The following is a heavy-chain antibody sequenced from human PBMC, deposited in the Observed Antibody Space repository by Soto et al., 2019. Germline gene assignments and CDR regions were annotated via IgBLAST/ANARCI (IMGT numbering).Heavy chain of an antibody. CDR3: AMLVRVYWYFDL. V-gene: IGHV4-31*03. Sequence: QVQLQESGPGLVKPSQTLSLTCTVSGGSISSGGYDWSWIRQHPGKGLEWIGYIYYSGSTYYNPSLKSRVTISVDTSKNQFSLKLSSVTAADTAVYYCAMLVRVYWYFDLWGRGTLVTVSS. CDR2: IYYSGST. J-gene: IGHJ2*01. D-gene: IGHD3-10*01. CDR1: GGSISSGGYD.